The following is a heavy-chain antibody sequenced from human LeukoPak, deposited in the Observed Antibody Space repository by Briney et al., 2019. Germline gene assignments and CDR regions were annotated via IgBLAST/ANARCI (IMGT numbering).Heavy chain of an antibody. CDR2: IYHSGST. J-gene: IGHJ4*02. D-gene: IGHD5-12*01. CDR3: ARADSGYDFHY. V-gene: IGHV4-38-2*01. CDR1: GYSISSGYY. Sequence: PSETLSLTCAVSGYSISSGYYWGWIRQPPGKGQEWIGSIYHSGSTYYNPSLKSRVTISVDTSKNQFSLKLSSVTAADTAVYYCARADSGYDFHYWGQGTLVTVSS.